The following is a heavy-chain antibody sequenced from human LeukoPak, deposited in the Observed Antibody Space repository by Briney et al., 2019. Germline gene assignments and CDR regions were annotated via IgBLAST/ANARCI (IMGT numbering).Heavy chain of an antibody. CDR3: ARGPLPAAPGCSGGSCDAFDI. J-gene: IGHJ3*02. CDR2: IIPIFGTA. CDR1: GGTFSSYA. D-gene: IGHD2-15*01. Sequence: GSSVKVSCKASGGTFSSYAISWVRQAPGQGLEWMGGIIPIFGTANYAQKFQGRVTITTDESTSTAYMELSSLRSEDTAVYYCARGPLPAAPGCSGGSCDAFDIWGQGTMVTVSS. V-gene: IGHV1-69*05.